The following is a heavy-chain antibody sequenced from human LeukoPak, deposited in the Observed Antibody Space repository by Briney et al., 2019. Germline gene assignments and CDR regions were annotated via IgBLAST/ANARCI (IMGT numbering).Heavy chain of an antibody. Sequence: SGGSLRLSCAASGFTFSSYEMNWVRQAPGKGLEWVSYISSSGSTIYYADSVKGRFTISRDNAKNTLYLQMNSLRAEDTAVYYCARDSSIAAADFTTYYYYYYMDVWGKGTTVTVSS. CDR2: ISSSGSTI. CDR1: GFTFSSYE. J-gene: IGHJ6*03. CDR3: ARDSSIAAADFTTYYYYYYMDV. D-gene: IGHD6-13*01. V-gene: IGHV3-48*03.